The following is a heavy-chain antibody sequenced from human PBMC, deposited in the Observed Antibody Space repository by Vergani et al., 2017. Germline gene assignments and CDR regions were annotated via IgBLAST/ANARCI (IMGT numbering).Heavy chain of an antibody. CDR2: IYTSGST. V-gene: IGHV4-61*02. D-gene: IGHD1-26*01. CDR1: CGSISSGCYY. J-gene: IGHJ4*02. Sequence: QVQLQESGPGLVKPSQTLSLTCTVSCGSISSGCYYWSWIRQPAGKGLELIGRIYTSGSTNYNPSLKSRVTISVDTSKNQFSLKLSSVTAADTAVYYCARGGGECSGSYYDDYWGQGTMVTVSS. CDR3: ARGGGECSGSYYDDY.